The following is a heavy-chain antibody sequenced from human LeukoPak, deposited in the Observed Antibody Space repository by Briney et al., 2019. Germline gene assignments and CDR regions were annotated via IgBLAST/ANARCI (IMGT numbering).Heavy chain of an antibody. CDR3: AREVTSSIAAHNWFDP. CDR1: GGSISSYY. J-gene: IGHJ5*02. Sequence: PSETLSLTCTVSGGSISSYYWSWIRQPPGKGLEWIGYIYYSGSTNYNPSLKSRVTISVDTSKNQFSLKLSSVTAADTAVYYCAREVTSSIAAHNWFDPWGQGTLVTVSS. D-gene: IGHD6-6*01. V-gene: IGHV4-59*01. CDR2: IYYSGST.